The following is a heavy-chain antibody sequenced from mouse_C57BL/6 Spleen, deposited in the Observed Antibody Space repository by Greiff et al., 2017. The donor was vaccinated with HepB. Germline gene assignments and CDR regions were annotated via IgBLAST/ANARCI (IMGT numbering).Heavy chain of an antibody. V-gene: IGHV5-16*01. CDR3: ARVELGLYAMDY. CDR1: GFTFSDYY. D-gene: IGHD4-1*01. J-gene: IGHJ4*01. CDR2: INYDGSST. Sequence: EVMLVESEGGLVQPGSSMKLSCTASGFTFSDYYMAWVRQVPEKGLEWVANINYDGSSTYYLDSLKSRFIISRDNAKNILYLQMSSLKSEDTATYYCARVELGLYAMDYWGQGTSVTVSS.